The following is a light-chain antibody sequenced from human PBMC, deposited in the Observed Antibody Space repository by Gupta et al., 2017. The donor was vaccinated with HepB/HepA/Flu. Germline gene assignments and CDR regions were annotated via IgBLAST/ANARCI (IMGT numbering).Light chain of an antibody. CDR3: REKLQAPFT. J-gene: IGKJ3*01. Sequence: IEMTKFRPSLPVSPAESAPIPCQPSQTLLQSNGNNYLDWFVQKPGQSPQLLIYLGSNRASGVPDRFSGSGSGTDFTLKINRVEAEDVGVYYCREKLQAPFTFGHGTKVDVK. CDR1: QTLLQSNGNNY. V-gene: IGKV2-28*01. CDR2: LGS.